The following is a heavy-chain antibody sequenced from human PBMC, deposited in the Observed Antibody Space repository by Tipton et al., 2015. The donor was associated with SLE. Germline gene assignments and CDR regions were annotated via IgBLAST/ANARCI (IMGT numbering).Heavy chain of an antibody. V-gene: IGHV3-30*04. Sequence: SLRLSCAASGFTFSTYAMHWVRQAPGKGLEWVAVFSYDGSHKYYADSVKGRFTISRDNSKNSLYLQMNSLRAEDTAVYYCALLLRGSYSLDYWGQGTLVTVSS. CDR1: GFTFSTYA. J-gene: IGHJ4*02. CDR2: FSYDGSHK. D-gene: IGHD3-16*01. CDR3: ALLLRGSYSLDY.